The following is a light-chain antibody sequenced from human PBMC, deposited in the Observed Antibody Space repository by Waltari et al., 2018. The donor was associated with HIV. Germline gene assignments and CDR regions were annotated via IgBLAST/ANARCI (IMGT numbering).Light chain of an antibody. CDR1: SGHSNFR. V-gene: IGLV9-49*01. CDR2: VGPVGIVG. J-gene: IGLJ3*02. Sequence: QPILTQPPSASASLGASVTLTCTLNSGHSNFRVDWYQQRPGKGPHVVVRVGPVGIVGSRGDGFPDRFSGLGSGLNRSLTIKNIQEEDEGDYYCGSDHGSGNNFVWVFGGGTKLTVL. CDR3: GSDHGSGNNFVWV.